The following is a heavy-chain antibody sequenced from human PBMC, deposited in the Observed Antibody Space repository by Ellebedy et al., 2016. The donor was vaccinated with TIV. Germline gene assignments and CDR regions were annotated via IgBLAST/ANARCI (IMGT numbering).Heavy chain of an antibody. J-gene: IGHJ4*02. V-gene: IGHV3-30*03. D-gene: IGHD3-10*01. Sequence: GGSLRLXXVASGFTFRSHGIYWVRQAPGKGLEWVAVISSDGSNKYYADSVKGLFTISRDNSKNTLYLQMNSLRTDDMAVYYCARGGSSGSSDYWGQGTLVTVSS. CDR2: ISSDGSNK. CDR1: GFTFRSHG. CDR3: ARGGSSGSSDY.